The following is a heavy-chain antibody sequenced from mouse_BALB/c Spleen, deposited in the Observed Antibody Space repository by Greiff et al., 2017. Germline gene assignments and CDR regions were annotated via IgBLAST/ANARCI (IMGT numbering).Heavy chain of an antibody. CDR1: GFTFSDYY. D-gene: IGHD2-9*01. CDR3: ARAYYGYAYAMDY. Sequence: EVQLVESGGGLVKPGGSLKLSCAASGFTFSDYYMYWVRQTPEKRLEWVATISDGGSYTYYPDSVKGRFTISRDNAKNNLYLQMSSLKSEDTAMYYCARAYYGYAYAMDYWGQGTSVTVSS. J-gene: IGHJ4*01. V-gene: IGHV5-4*02. CDR2: ISDGGSYT.